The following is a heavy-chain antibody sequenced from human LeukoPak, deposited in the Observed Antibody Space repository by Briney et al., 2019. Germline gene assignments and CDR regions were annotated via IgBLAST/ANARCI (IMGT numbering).Heavy chain of an antibody. CDR2: INPNSGGT. J-gene: IGHJ3*02. CDR1: GYTFTGYY. D-gene: IGHD3-3*01. CDR3: AREEITIFGSDAFDI. V-gene: IGHV1-2*02. Sequence: ASVKVSCKASGYTFTGYYMHWVRQAPGQGLEWMGWINPNSGGTNYAQEFQGRVTMTRDTSISTAYMELSRLRSDDTAVYYCAREEITIFGSDAFDIWGQGTMVTVSS.